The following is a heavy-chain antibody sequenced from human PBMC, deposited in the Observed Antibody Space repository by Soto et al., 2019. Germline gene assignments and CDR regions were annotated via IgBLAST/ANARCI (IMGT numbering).Heavy chain of an antibody. CDR3: ARGYYDSSGIDY. CDR1: GYTFTGYY. Sequence: ASVKVSCKASGYTFTGYYMHWVRQAPGQGLEWMGWINPNSGGTNYEKKFQGWVTMTRDTSISKAYMELSRLRSDDTAVYYCARGYYDSSGIDYWRQRTQVTVSS. CDR2: INPNSGGT. D-gene: IGHD3-22*01. V-gene: IGHV1-2*04. J-gene: IGHJ4*02.